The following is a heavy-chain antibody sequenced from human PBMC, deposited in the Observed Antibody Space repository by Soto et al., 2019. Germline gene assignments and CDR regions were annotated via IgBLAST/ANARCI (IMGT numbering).Heavy chain of an antibody. D-gene: IGHD3-22*01. V-gene: IGHV3-23*01. CDR1: GFTFSSYA. CDR2: ISGSGGST. CDR3: AKDRPQQDSSGYYYYY. J-gene: IGHJ4*02. Sequence: PGGSLRLSCAASGFTFSSYAMSWVRQAPGKGLERVSAISGSGGSTYYADYVKGRFTISRDNSKNTLYLQMNSLRAEDTAVYYFAKDRPQQDSSGYYYYYWGQGTLVTVSS.